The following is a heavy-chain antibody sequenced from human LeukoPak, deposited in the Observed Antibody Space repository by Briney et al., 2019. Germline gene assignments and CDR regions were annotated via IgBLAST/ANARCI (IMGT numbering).Heavy chain of an antibody. CDR2: ISTYNGNT. CDR3: ARMQKDKDYYYGMDV. J-gene: IGHJ6*04. Sequence: ASVKVSCKASGYTFTSYSISWVRQAPGQGLEWMGWISTYNGNTNYAQKLQGRVTMTTDTSTSTAYMELRSLRSDDTAVYYCARMQKDKDYYYGMDVWGKGTTVTVSS. CDR1: GYTFTSYS. V-gene: IGHV1-18*04.